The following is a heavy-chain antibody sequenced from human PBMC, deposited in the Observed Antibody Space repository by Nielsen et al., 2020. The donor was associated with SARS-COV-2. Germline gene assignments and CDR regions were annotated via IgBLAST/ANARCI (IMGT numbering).Heavy chain of an antibody. CDR2: ISWNSGSI. D-gene: IGHD6-19*01. J-gene: IGHJ5*02. V-gene: IGHV3-9*01. CDR3: ASTIAVAGTNWFDP. Sequence: WIRQPPGKGLEWVSGISWNSGSIGYADSVKGRFTISRDNAKNSLYLQMNSLRAEDTAVYYCASTIAVAGTNWFDPWGQGTLVTVSS.